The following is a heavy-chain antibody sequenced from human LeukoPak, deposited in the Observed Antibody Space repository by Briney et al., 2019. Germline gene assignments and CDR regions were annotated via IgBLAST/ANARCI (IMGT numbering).Heavy chain of an antibody. CDR2: VNPKSGGT. J-gene: IGHJ4*02. D-gene: IGHD3-22*01. Sequence: ASVKVSCKASGYTFTDYYMQWVRQAPGQGLEWMGWVNPKSGGTNYAQKFQGRVTMTRDTPISTAYMELSRLTSDDTAVYYCARVTTGAYYDYWGQGTLVTVSS. V-gene: IGHV1-2*02. CDR1: GYTFTDYY. CDR3: ARVTTGAYYDY.